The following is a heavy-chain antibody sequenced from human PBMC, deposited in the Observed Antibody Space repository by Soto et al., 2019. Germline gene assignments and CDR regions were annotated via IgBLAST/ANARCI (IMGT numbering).Heavy chain of an antibody. CDR1: GFTVSSNY. D-gene: IGHD3-10*01. Sequence: PGGSLRLSCAASGFTVSSNYMSWVRQAPGKGLEWVSVIYSGGSTYYADSVKGRFTISGDNSKNTLYLQMNSLRAEDTAVYYCARDLMYYPEKERYSYYYYGMDVWGQGTTVTVSS. J-gene: IGHJ6*02. CDR2: IYSGGST. V-gene: IGHV3-66*01. CDR3: ARDLMYYPEKERYSYYYYGMDV.